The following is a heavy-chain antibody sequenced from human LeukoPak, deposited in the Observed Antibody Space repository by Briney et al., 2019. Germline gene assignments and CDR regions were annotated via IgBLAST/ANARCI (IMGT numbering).Heavy chain of an antibody. V-gene: IGHV3-43*02. Sequence: PGGSLRLSCAASGFTFDDYAMHWVRQAPGKGLEWVSLISGDGGSTYYADSVKGRFTISRDNSKNSLYLQMNSLRTEDTALYYCAKDIVPREGSSSWPLWGQGTLVTVSS. CDR2: ISGDGGST. CDR1: GFTFDDYA. CDR3: AKDIVPREGSSSWPL. D-gene: IGHD6-6*01. J-gene: IGHJ4*02.